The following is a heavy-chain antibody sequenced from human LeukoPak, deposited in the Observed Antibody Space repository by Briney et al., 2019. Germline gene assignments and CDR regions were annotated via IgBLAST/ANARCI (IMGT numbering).Heavy chain of an antibody. V-gene: IGHV3-23*01. CDR2: ISGSDGST. J-gene: IGHJ4*02. CDR3: AKSKVVAATMGRFDY. CDR1: GFTFSSYA. D-gene: IGHD2-15*01. Sequence: HTGGSLRLSCAASGFTFSSYAMYWVRQAPGKGLEWVSTISGSDGSTYYADSVKGRFTISRDNSKNTLYLQMNSLRAEDTAVYYCAKSKVVAATMGRFDYWGQGTLVTVSS.